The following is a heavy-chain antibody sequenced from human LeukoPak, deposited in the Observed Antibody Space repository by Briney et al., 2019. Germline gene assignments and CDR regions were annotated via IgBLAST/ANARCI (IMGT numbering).Heavy chain of an antibody. Sequence: SETPSLTCTVSGGSISSYYWSWIRQPPGKGLEWIGYIYYSGSTNYNPSLKSRVTISVDTSKNQFSLKLSSVTAADTAVYYCARGLVRGVIKDWGQGTLVTVSS. V-gene: IGHV4-59*01. CDR2: IYYSGST. J-gene: IGHJ4*02. D-gene: IGHD3-10*01. CDR3: ARGLVRGVIKD. CDR1: GGSISSYY.